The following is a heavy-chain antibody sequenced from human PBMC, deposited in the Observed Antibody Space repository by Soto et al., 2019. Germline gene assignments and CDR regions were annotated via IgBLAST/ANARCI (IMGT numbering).Heavy chain of an antibody. V-gene: IGHV3-53*01. CDR2: IYSGGS. CDR3: ASGGY. CDR1: AFTVSSDS. D-gene: IGHD3-10*01. Sequence: GGSLRLSCAVSAFTVSSDSMNWVRQAPGKGLEWVSVIYSGGSMYADSVKGRFTISRDNSKGTLYLQMNSLRVEDTAIYYCASGGYWGQGTLVTVSS. J-gene: IGHJ4*02.